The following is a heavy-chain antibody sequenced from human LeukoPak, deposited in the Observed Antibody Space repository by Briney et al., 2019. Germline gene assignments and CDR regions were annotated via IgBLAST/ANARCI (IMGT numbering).Heavy chain of an antibody. Sequence: SETLSLTCTVSGGSISSYYWSWIRQPAGKGLERIGRIYTSGSTNYNPSLKSRVTMSVDTSKNQFSLKLSSVTAADTAVYYCARVGIQLWPKGAFDIWGQGTMVTVSS. D-gene: IGHD5-18*01. V-gene: IGHV4-4*07. CDR2: IYTSGST. J-gene: IGHJ3*02. CDR1: GGSISSYY. CDR3: ARVGIQLWPKGAFDI.